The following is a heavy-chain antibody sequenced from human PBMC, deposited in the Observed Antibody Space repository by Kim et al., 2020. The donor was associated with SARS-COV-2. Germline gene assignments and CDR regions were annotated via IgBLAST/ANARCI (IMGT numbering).Heavy chain of an antibody. J-gene: IGHJ3*01. D-gene: IGHD4-17*01. V-gene: IGHV3-23*01. CDR1: GFTFSNYF. CDR2: VSGSAAAI. CDR3: SRDPNGDYLGAFDF. Sequence: GGSLRISCAASGFTFSNYFMTWVRQAPGKGLEWVSSVSGSAAAIYYADSVKGRFTISRDNSKNTLYLQMTGLRVEDTAIYFCSRDPNGDYLGAFDFWGLGTMVTVSS.